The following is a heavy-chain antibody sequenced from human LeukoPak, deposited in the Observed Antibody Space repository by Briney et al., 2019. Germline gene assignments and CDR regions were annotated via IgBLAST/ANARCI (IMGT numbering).Heavy chain of an antibody. CDR2: ISDSGGDT. J-gene: IGHJ4*02. D-gene: IGHD6-13*01. Sequence: GSLRLSFAASGFTFSIYAMSLVPQAPGEGLGGVSSISDSGGDTYYADSVKGRFTISRDNAKNSLYLQMNSLRAEDTAVYYCARAESIAAAGYWGQGTLVTVSS. CDR3: ARAESIAAAGY. V-gene: IGHV3-23*01. CDR1: GFTFSIYA.